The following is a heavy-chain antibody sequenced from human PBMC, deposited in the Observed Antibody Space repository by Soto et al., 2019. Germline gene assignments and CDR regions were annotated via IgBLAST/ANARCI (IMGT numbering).Heavy chain of an antibody. CDR1: GFTFSPYG. Sequence: EVRLLESGGGLVQPGGSLRLSCAASGFTFSPYGMSWVRQAPGKGLEWVSFISGSGVTTSYADSVKGRFTISRDNSKNTLSLKMNSLRVEDTAVYYWAKNWKSVRGVILQYYGMDVWGQGTTVTVSS. V-gene: IGHV3-23*01. CDR2: ISGSGVTT. D-gene: IGHD3-10*01. J-gene: IGHJ6*02. CDR3: AKNWKSVRGVILQYYGMDV.